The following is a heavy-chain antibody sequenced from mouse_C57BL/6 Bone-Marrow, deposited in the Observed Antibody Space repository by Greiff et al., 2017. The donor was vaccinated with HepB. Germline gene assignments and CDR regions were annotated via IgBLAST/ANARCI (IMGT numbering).Heavy chain of an antibody. CDR2: IDSENGDT. CDR1: GFNIKDDY. CDR3: TKADYCGISVRFDY. J-gene: IGHJ2*01. Sequence: VQLQQSGAELVRPGASVKLSCTASGFNIKDDYMHWVKQRPEQGLEWIGWIDSENGDTEYASKFQGKDTMTADTSSNPAYLQLSSLTSEDTAVYYCTKADYCGISVRFDYWGQGTTLTVSS. D-gene: IGHD1-1*01. V-gene: IGHV14-4*01.